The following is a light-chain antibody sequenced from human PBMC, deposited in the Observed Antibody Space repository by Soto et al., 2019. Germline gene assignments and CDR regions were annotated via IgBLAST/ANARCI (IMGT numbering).Light chain of an antibody. Sequence: IVMTQSPATLSVSTGERATLSCRASQNIYSNVAWYQQRPGQAPRLLIYRASTRATGIPARFSGSGSGTEFTLTISSLQSEDFTVYSCLQYHNLWASGQGPK. J-gene: IGKJ1*01. CDR3: LQYHNLWA. V-gene: IGKV3-15*01. CDR2: RAS. CDR1: QNIYSN.